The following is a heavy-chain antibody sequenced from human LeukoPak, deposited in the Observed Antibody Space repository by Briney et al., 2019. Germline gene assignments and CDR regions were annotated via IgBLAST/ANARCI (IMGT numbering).Heavy chain of an antibody. CDR1: GGSISSSSYY. CDR2: IYYSGST. V-gene: IGHV4-39*01. CDR3: ASFPKYYYDSSGRRAFDI. Sequence: PSETLSLTCTVSGGSISSSSYYWGWIRQPPGKGLEWIGSIYYSGSTYYNPSLKNRVTISVDTSKNQFSLKLSSVTAADTAVYYCASFPKYYYDSSGRRAFDIWGQGTMVTVSS. J-gene: IGHJ3*02. D-gene: IGHD3-22*01.